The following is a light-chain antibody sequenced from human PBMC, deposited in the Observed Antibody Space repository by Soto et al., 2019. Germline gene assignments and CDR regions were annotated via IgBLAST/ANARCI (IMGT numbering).Light chain of an antibody. CDR3: QQYNSYSLT. CDR1: QSVTSR. J-gene: IGKJ4*01. CDR2: GAS. Sequence: DIQMTQSPSTLSASVGDRVTITCRASQSVTSRLAWYQQKPGKAPKLLIYGASNLESGAPSRFSGSGSGTEFTLTISSLQPDDFATYYCQQYNSYSLTFGGGTTVEIK. V-gene: IGKV1-5*01.